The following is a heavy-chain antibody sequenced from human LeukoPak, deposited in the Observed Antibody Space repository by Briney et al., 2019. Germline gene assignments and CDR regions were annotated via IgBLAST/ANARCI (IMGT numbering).Heavy chain of an antibody. J-gene: IGHJ6*02. Sequence: TASETLSLTCAVFGGSFSGYYWSWIRQSPEKGLEWIGEMSHTGATNYNPSLKSRVTVSVDTSKKQFSLNLRSVTAADTAVYYCARHLPITMVRTPTGMDVWGQGTTVTVSS. V-gene: IGHV4-34*01. CDR3: ARHLPITMVRTPTGMDV. CDR1: GGSFSGYY. D-gene: IGHD3-10*01. CDR2: MSHTGAT.